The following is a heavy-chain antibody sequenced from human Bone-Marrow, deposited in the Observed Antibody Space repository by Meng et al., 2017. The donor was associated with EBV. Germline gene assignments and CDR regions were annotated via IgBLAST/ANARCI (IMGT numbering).Heavy chain of an antibody. D-gene: IGHD3-16*01. V-gene: IGHV7-4-1*02. CDR1: GGTFSSYA. Sequence: QVQLVQSGAEVKKPGSSVKVSCKASGGTFSSYAMNWVRQAPGQGLEWMGWINTNTGNPTYAQGFTGRFVFSLDTSVSTAYLQISSLKAEDTAVYYCARFSGDYVWGGWFDPWGQGTLVTVSS. CDR2: INTNTGNP. J-gene: IGHJ5*02. CDR3: ARFSGDYVWGGWFDP.